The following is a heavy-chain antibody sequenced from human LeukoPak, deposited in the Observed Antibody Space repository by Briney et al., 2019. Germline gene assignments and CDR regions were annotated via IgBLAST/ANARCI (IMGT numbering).Heavy chain of an antibody. CDR1: GGSIRIYY. CDR2: IYYSWST. CDR3: AKGGSPTYYYYGMDV. V-gene: IGHV4-59*13. D-gene: IGHD2-15*01. Sequence: SETLSLTCTGSGGSIRIYYWRWIRQPPGKGLVGSGDIYYSWSTNFHPSLKGQVTISVDTSKNQSSLKLSSVTAADTAVYYCAKGGSPTYYYYGMDVWGQGTTVTVSS. J-gene: IGHJ6*02.